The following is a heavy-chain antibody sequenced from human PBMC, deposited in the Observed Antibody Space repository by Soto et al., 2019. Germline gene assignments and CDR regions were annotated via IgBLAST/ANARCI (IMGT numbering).Heavy chain of an antibody. CDR2: IYYSGST. CDR1: GGSVSSGSYY. CDR3: ARWNDYGDYSHYYGMDV. Sequence: SETLSLTCSVSGGSVSSGSYYLSWIRQPPGKGLEWIGYIYYSGSTNYNPSLKSRVTISVDTSKNQFSLKLSSVTAADTAVYYCARWNDYGDYSHYYGMDVRGQWTTVTVSS. D-gene: IGHD4-17*01. V-gene: IGHV4-61*01. J-gene: IGHJ6*02.